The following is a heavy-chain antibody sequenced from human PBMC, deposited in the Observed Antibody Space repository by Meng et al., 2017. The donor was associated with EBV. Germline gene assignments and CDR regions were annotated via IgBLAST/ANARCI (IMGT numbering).Heavy chain of an antibody. CDR3: VGTRTGTPDY. CDR1: GGSISRSNG. Sequence: HAHHQESGPGLWKTSGTLSLTVACSGGSISRSNGWRWVRQPPGKGLEWIGEIYHSGSTNYNPSLKSRVTISVDKSKNQFSLKLSSVTAADTAVYYCVGTRTGTPDYWGQGTLVTVSS. J-gene: IGHJ4*02. V-gene: IGHV4-4*02. D-gene: IGHD1-1*01. CDR2: IYHSGST.